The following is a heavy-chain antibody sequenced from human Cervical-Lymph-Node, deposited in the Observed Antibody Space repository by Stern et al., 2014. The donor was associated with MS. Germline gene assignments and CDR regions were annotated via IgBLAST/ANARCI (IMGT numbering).Heavy chain of an antibody. V-gene: IGHV4-39*01. CDR2: IYDNGST. Sequence: QLQLQESGPGLVKPSETLSLTCTVSGGSISSGIYYWGWIRQPPGKGLEWIGNIYDNGSTYYNPSLKSRVIISVGTSKKQFSLKRSSVTAADTAVYYCVRRSSSGWYGSFDYWGQGSLVSVSS. J-gene: IGHJ4*02. CDR1: GGSISSGIYY. CDR3: VRRSSSGWYGSFDY. D-gene: IGHD6-19*01.